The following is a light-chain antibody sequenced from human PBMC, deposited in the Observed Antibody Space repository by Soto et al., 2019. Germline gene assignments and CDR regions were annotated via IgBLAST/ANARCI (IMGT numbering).Light chain of an antibody. Sequence: EIVLTQSPGTLSLSPGERATLSCRASQSINSNYLAWYQQNPGQAPRLLIYGASSRATGIPDRFSGSGSGTDFTLSISRLEPEDFAVYYCQQYGSSPRTLGQGTKVEIK. J-gene: IGKJ1*01. CDR1: QSINSNY. CDR2: GAS. V-gene: IGKV3-20*01. CDR3: QQYGSSPRT.